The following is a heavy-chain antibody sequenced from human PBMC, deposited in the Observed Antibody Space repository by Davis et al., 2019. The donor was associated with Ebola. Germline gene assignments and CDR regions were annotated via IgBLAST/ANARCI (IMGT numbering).Heavy chain of an antibody. Sequence: ASVKVSCKVSAYTLREISMHWVRQAPGIGLEWMGSFDSENGESIYAQKFEGRVSMTEDSSTNTAYMELSSLRSEDTAVYYCTVGGIGGMGDYWGQGTLVTVSS. V-gene: IGHV1-24*01. CDR1: AYTLREIS. CDR2: FDSENGES. D-gene: IGHD3-10*01. CDR3: TVGGIGGMGDY. J-gene: IGHJ4*02.